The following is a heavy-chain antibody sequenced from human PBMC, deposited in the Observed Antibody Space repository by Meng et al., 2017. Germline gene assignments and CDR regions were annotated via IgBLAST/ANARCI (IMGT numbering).Heavy chain of an antibody. CDR3: ARVSRACSGGSCYPRFDY. D-gene: IGHD2-15*01. Sequence: QVQPQESGPGLVRPSETPSLTCPVPGGSVSSGSYYWSWIRQPPGKGLEWIGYIYYSGSTNYNPSLKSRVTISVDKSKNQFSLKLSSVTAADTAVYYCARVSRACSGGSCYPRFDYWGQGTLVTVSS. CDR2: IYYSGST. J-gene: IGHJ4*02. V-gene: IGHV4-61*01. CDR1: GGSVSSGSYY.